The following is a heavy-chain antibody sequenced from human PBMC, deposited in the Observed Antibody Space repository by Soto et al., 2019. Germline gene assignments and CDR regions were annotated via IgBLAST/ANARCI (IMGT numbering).Heavy chain of an antibody. J-gene: IGHJ6*02. D-gene: IGHD4-17*01. V-gene: IGHV1-69*12. CDR3: ARNPMTTVTTLYYYGMDV. CDR1: GGTFSSYA. CDR2: IIPIFGAA. Sequence: QVQLVQSGAEVKKPGSSVKVSCKASGGTFSSYAISWVRQAPGQGLEWMGGIIPIFGAADYAQKFQGRVTITADESTSTAYMALSSLRSEDTAVYYCARNPMTTVTTLYYYGMDVWGQGTTVTVSS.